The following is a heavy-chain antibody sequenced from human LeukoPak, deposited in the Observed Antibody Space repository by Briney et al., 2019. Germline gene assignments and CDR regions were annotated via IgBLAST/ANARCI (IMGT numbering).Heavy chain of an antibody. J-gene: IGHJ5*02. CDR3: ARGHRPRGYCSSTSCRGGFDP. CDR1: GGSISSSSYY. D-gene: IGHD2-2*01. V-gene: IGHV4-39*07. CDR2: IYYSGST. Sequence: PSETLSLTCTVSGGSISSSSYYWGWIRQPPGKGLEWIGSIYYSGSTNYNPSLKSRVTISVDTSKNQFSLKLSSVTAADTAVYYCARGHRPRGYCSSTSCRGGFDPWGQGTLVTVSS.